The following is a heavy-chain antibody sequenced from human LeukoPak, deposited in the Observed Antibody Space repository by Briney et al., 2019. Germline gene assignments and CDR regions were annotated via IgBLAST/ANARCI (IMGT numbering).Heavy chain of an antibody. D-gene: IGHD1-7*01. Sequence: GGSLRLSCAASGFTVSSNYMSWVRQATGKGLEWVSVIHSSGSTYYTDSVKGRFTISRDNSKNTLYLQMNSLSAEDTAVYYCARARRISGTSPWCSFDIWGQGTMVTVSS. CDR3: ARARRISGTSPWCSFDI. V-gene: IGHV3-53*01. CDR2: IHSSGST. J-gene: IGHJ3*02. CDR1: GFTVSSNY.